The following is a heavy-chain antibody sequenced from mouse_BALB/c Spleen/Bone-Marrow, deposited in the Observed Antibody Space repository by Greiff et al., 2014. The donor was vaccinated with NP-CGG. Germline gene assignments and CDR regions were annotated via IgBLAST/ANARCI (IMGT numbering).Heavy chain of an antibody. D-gene: IGHD1-1*02. J-gene: IGHJ2*01. CDR2: IYPGDGDT. Sequence: QVQLKESGAGLVGPGSSFKISCKASGYAFSSYWVNWGEQRPGQGLERIGKIYPGDGDTNYNGKFKGKATLTADKSSSTAYMQLSSLTSEDSAVYFCARSTSTMDYWGQGTTLTVSS. CDR1: GYAFSSYW. CDR3: ARSTSTMDY. V-gene: IGHV1-80*01.